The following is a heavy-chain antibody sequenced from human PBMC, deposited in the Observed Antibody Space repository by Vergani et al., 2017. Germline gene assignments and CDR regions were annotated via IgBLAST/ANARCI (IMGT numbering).Heavy chain of an antibody. V-gene: IGHV1-8*03. CDR1: GYTFTSYD. CDR2: MNPNSGNT. D-gene: IGHD3-22*01. CDR3: ARAGDYYDSSGSLGNYYYYYYMDV. Sequence: QVQLVQSGAEVKKPGASVKVSCKASGYTFTSYDINWVRQATGQGLEWMGWMNPNSGNTGYAQKFQGRVTITRNTSISTAYMELSSLRSEDTAVYYCARAGDYYDSSGSLGNYYYYYYMDVWGKGTTVTVSS. J-gene: IGHJ6*03.